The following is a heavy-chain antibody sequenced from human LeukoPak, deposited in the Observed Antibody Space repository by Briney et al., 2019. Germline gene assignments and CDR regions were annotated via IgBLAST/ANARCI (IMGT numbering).Heavy chain of an antibody. Sequence: GRSLRLSCAASGFTFSSYAMHWVRQAPGKGLEWVAVISYDGSNKYYADSVKGRFTISRDNSKNTLYLQMNSLRAEDTAVYYCAKVPDFYGSGKPGYYFDYWGQGTLVTVSS. CDR2: ISYDGSNK. D-gene: IGHD3-10*01. J-gene: IGHJ4*02. CDR3: AKVPDFYGSGKPGYYFDY. CDR1: GFTFSSYA. V-gene: IGHV3-30*04.